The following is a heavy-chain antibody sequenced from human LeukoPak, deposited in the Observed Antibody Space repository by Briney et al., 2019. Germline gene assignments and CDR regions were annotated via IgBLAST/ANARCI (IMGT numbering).Heavy chain of an antibody. CDR3: ARELSPFDY. V-gene: IGHV3-48*02. CDR2: ISGSTGTT. Sequence: GGSLRLSCAASGFTFSTYGMNWVRQAPGKGLEWVSYISGSTGTTYYADSVKGRFTISRDNAKNSLYLQMNSLRDEDTAVYYCARELSPFDYWGQGTLVTVSS. CDR1: GFTFSTYG. J-gene: IGHJ4*02. D-gene: IGHD4/OR15-4a*01.